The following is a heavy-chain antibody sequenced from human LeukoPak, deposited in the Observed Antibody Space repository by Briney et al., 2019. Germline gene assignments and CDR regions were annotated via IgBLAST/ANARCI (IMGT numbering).Heavy chain of an antibody. CDR3: ARAIPHSSSWPDDAFDI. CDR2: INPNSGGT. CDR1: GYTFTGYY. J-gene: IGHJ3*02. Sequence: GASVKVSCKASGYTFTGYYMHWVRQAPEQGLEWMGWINPNSGGTNYAQKFQGRVTMTRDTSISTAYMELSRLRSDDTAVYYCARAIPHSSSWPDDAFDIWGQGTMVTVSS. D-gene: IGHD6-13*01. V-gene: IGHV1-2*02.